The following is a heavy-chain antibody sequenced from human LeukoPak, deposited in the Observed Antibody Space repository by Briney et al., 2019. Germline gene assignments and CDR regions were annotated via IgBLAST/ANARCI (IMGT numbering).Heavy chain of an antibody. CDR3: ARNNAFDI. J-gene: IGHJ3*02. CDR2: INTNTGNP. Sequence: ASAKVSCKASGYSFSGYAMNWVRQAPGQGLEWMGWINTNTGNPTYAQGFTGRFVFSLDTSVSTAYLQISSLKAEDTAVFYCARNNAFDIWGQGTMVTVSS. V-gene: IGHV7-4-1*02. CDR1: GYSFSGYA.